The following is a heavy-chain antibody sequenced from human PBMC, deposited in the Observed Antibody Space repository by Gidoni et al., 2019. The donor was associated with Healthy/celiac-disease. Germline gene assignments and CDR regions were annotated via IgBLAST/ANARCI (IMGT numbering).Heavy chain of an antibody. CDR1: GFTFSSDW. CDR3: ARCNSDTYDSSGYYQDY. D-gene: IGHD3-22*01. Sequence: EVQLVESGGGLVRPGGPLRLTCAAVGFTFSSDWRSWVRQAPGRGLEWVANRKQDGSEKYYVDSVKGRFTISRDNAKNSLYLQMNSLRAEDTAVYYCARCNSDTYDSSGYYQDYWGQGTLVTVSS. J-gene: IGHJ4*02. CDR2: RKQDGSEK. V-gene: IGHV3-7*03.